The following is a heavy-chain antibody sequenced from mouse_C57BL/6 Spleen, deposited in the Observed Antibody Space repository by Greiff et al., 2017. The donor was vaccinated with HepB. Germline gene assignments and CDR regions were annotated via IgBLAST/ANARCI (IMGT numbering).Heavy chain of an antibody. J-gene: IGHJ1*03. CDR1: GYTFTSYG. Sequence: QVQLQQSGAELARPGASVKLSCTASGYTFTSYGMSWVKQRTGQGLEWIGEIYPRSGNTYYNEKFKGKATLTADKSSSTAYMELRSLTSEDSAVYFCARDYYGSSYEGNWYFDVWGTGTTVTVAS. D-gene: IGHD1-1*01. CDR2: IYPRSGNT. V-gene: IGHV1-81*01. CDR3: ARDYYGSSYEGNWYFDV.